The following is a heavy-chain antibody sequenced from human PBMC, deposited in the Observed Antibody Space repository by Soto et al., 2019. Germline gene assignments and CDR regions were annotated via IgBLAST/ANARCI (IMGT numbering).Heavy chain of an antibody. Sequence: PSETLSLTCAVSGGSISSGGYSWSWIRQPPGKGLEWIGYIYHSGSTYYNPSLKSRVTISVDRSKNQFSLKLSSVTAADTAVYYCARLREGYDAFDISGQGPMVTVSS. V-gene: IGHV4-30-2*01. J-gene: IGHJ3*02. CDR2: IYHSGST. D-gene: IGHD1-1*01. CDR1: GGSISSGGYS. CDR3: ARLREGYDAFDI.